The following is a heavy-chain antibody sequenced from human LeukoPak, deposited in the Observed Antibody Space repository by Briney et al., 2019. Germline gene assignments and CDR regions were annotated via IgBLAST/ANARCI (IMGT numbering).Heavy chain of an antibody. V-gene: IGHV4-34*01. CDR1: GGSFSGYY. CDR2: INHSGST. CDR3: ARHLTYYYDSSGYYYFDY. J-gene: IGHJ4*02. D-gene: IGHD3-22*01. Sequence: SKTLSLTCAVYGGSFSGYYWSWIRQPPGKGLEWIGEINHSGSTNYNPSLKSRVTISVDTSKNQFSLKLSSVTAADTAVYYCARHLTYYYDSSGYYYFDYWGQGTLVTVSS.